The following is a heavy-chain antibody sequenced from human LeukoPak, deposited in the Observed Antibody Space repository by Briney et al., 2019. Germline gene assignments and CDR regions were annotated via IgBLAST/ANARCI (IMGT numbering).Heavy chain of an antibody. V-gene: IGHV4-34*01. Sequence: GSLRLSCAASGFTFSSYWMSWIRQPPGKGLEWIGEINHSGSTNYNPPLKSRVTISVDTSKNQFSLKLRSVTAADTAVYYCARRPRAGWFDPWGQGTLVTVSS. CDR3: ARRPRAGWFDP. J-gene: IGHJ5*02. CDR1: GFTFSSYW. CDR2: INHSGST.